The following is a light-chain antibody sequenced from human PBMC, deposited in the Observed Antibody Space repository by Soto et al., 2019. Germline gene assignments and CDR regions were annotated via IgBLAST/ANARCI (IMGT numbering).Light chain of an antibody. CDR1: QSIINW. Sequence: DIQMSQSPSTLSASVGDRVTITCRASQSIINWLGWYQQKPGKAPKLLIYKASSLESGVPSRFSGSGSGTDFTLTINRLQPDDFATYYCQPYYITPITVGPGTRLDIK. CDR3: QPYYITPIT. CDR2: KAS. V-gene: IGKV1-5*03. J-gene: IGKJ5*01.